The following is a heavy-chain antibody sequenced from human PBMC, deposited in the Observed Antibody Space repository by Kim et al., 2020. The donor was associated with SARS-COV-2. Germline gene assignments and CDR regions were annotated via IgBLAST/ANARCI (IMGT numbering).Heavy chain of an antibody. CDR1: GFTFSSYS. J-gene: IGHJ4*02. CDR3: ARDGKVTMVRGVIIIGVYFDY. V-gene: IGHV3-21*01. CDR2: ISSSSSYI. D-gene: IGHD3-10*01. Sequence: GGSLRLSCAASGFTFSSYSMNWVRQAPGKGLEWVSSISSSSSYIYYADSVKGRFTISRDNAKNSLYLQMNSLRAEDTAVYYCARDGKVTMVRGVIIIGVYFDYWGQGTLVTVSS.